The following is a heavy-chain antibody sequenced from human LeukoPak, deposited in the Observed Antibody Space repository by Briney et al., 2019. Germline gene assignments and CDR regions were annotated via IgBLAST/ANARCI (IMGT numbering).Heavy chain of an antibody. CDR1: GFTFHNHW. CDR3: ASGYYYGDSFDY. CDR2: IDSDGSTT. Sequence: GGSLRLSCAAAGFTFHNHWMHWVRQVPGKGLAWVARIDSDGSTTNYADSVKGRFTIARDNAKNTLNLLMTSLRPDDTAIYYCASGYYYGDSFDYWGQGALVTVSS. V-gene: IGHV3-74*01. J-gene: IGHJ4*02. D-gene: IGHD3-10*01.